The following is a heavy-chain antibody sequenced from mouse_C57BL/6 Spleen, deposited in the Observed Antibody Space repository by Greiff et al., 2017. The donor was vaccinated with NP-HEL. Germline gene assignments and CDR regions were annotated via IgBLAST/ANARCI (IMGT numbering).Heavy chain of an antibody. Sequence: EVKLVESGPELVKPGASVKISCKASGYSFTDYNMNWVKQSNGKSLEWIGVINPNYGTTSYNQKFKGKATLTVDQSSSTAYMQLNSLTSEDSAVYYCARYYGTPLGYYFDYWGQGTTLTVSS. CDR2: INPNYGTT. J-gene: IGHJ2*01. CDR3: ARYYGTPLGYYFDY. CDR1: GYSFTDYN. V-gene: IGHV1-39*01. D-gene: IGHD1-1*01.